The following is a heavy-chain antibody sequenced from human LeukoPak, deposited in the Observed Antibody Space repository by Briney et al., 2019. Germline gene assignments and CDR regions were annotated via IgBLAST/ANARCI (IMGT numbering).Heavy chain of an antibody. J-gene: IGHJ5*02. Sequence: ASVKVSCKASGYTFTSYDINWVRQATGQGLEWMGWMNPNSGNTGYAQKFQGRVTMTTDTSTSTAYMELRSLRSDDTAVYYCARDHGGYCSSTSCYIWFDPWGQGTLVTVSS. CDR1: GYTFTSYD. V-gene: IGHV1-8*01. D-gene: IGHD2-2*02. CDR2: MNPNSGNT. CDR3: ARDHGGYCSSTSCYIWFDP.